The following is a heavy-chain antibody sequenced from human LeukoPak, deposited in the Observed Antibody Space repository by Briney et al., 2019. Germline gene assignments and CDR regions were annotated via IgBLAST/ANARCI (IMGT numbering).Heavy chain of an antibody. D-gene: IGHD3-9*01. V-gene: IGHV4-34*01. Sequence: PSETLSLTCAVYGGSFSGYYWSWIRQPPGKGLEWIGEINHSGSTNYNPSLKSRVTISVDTSKNQFSLKLSSVTAADTAVYYCARHSGPDDVLRYFDTRSASYFDYWGQGTLVTVSS. CDR3: ARHSGPDDVLRYFDTRSASYFDY. J-gene: IGHJ4*02. CDR2: INHSGST. CDR1: GGSFSGYY.